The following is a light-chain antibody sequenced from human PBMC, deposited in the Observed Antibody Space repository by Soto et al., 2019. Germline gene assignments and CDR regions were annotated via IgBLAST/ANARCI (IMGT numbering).Light chain of an antibody. CDR2: GAS. CDR1: QRVYSN. V-gene: IGKV3-15*01. CDR3: QQYTNWPPNT. Sequence: IWMYTSPDTLCVLTGASATLSGIASQRVYSNLAWYQQRPGQAPRLLIYGASTRATGVPARFSGRGSGTEFTLTISSLQSEDFAVYYCQQYTNWPPNTFGQGTLLEIK. J-gene: IGKJ5*01.